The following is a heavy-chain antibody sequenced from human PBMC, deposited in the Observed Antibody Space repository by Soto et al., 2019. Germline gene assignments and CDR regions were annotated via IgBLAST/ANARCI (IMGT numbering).Heavy chain of an antibody. CDR2: IKNSANSYTT. CDR3: ARVRLGAPTRYCDY. V-gene: IGHV3-72*01. J-gene: IGHJ4*02. D-gene: IGHD1-26*01. CDR1: GYSISGYY. Sequence: SCAAAGYSISGYYLDRYRQTPGKELEWVGRIKNSANSYTTEYAASVKGRITISRDDSNNSLYLQIHSLKTEDTSVYYCARVRLGAPTRYCDYWGQGTLVTVSS.